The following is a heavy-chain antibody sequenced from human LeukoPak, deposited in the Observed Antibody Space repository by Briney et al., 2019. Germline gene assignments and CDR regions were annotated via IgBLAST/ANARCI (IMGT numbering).Heavy chain of an antibody. V-gene: IGHV1-18*01. CDR2: ISGDNRDT. CDR1: GSSFRNYG. J-gene: IGHJ4*02. D-gene: IGHD6-13*01. CDR3: ARLIRAAALIDY. Sequence: ASVKVSCKASGSSFRNYGLTWVRQGPGQGLEWMGWISGDNRDTDSAEKFQGRLTMTTDTSTSTAYMDLRSLRSDDTGIYYCARLIRAAALIDYWGQGTLVTVSS.